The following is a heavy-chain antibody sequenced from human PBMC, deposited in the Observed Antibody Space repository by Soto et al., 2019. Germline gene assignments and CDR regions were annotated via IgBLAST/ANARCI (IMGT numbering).Heavy chain of an antibody. CDR2: INHSGST. V-gene: IGHV4-34*01. J-gene: IGHJ6*03. CDR3: ARGNMGIGEVAASPMSYYMDV. Sequence: SETLSLTCAVYGGSFSGYYWSWIRQPPGKGLEWIGEINHSGSTNYNPSLKSRVTISVDTSKNQFSLKLSSVTAADTAVYYCARGNMGIGEVAASPMSYYMDVWGKGTTVTVSS. CDR1: GGSFSGYY. D-gene: IGHD2-15*01.